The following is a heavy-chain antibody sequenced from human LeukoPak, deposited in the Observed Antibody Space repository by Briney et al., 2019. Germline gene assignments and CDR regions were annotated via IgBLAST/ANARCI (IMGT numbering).Heavy chain of an antibody. Sequence: GGSLRLSCAPSGFTFSKYCMLWVRHAPGKGLESVSRISTDGTVTTYADSVKGRFTVSRDNADNTMFLQMNSVRDEDTAVSYCATKQWLAPPPDSWGQGTPVTVSS. D-gene: IGHD6-19*01. CDR1: GFTFSKYC. CDR3: ATKQWLAPPPDS. V-gene: IGHV3-74*01. J-gene: IGHJ4*02. CDR2: ISTDGTVT.